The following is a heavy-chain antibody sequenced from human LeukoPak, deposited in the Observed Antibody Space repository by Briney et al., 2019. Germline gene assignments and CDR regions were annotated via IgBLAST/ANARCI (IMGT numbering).Heavy chain of an antibody. Sequence: PSETLSLTCTVSSASISSYYWGWIRQSPGKGLEWIGYIQNTGGTNYNPSLKSRVSISKDTSKNQSSLQVRSVTAADTAVYYCVKHGSGWSFDYWGQGTLVTVSS. CDR1: SASISSYY. CDR3: VKHGSGWSFDY. CDR2: IQNTGGT. J-gene: IGHJ4*02. V-gene: IGHV4-59*01. D-gene: IGHD6-19*01.